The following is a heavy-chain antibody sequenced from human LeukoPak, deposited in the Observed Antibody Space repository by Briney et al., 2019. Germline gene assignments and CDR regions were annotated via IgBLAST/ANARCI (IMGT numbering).Heavy chain of an antibody. CDR3: ARDRDGVYAFDI. D-gene: IGHD4-17*01. CDR1: GYTFTSYA. J-gene: IGHJ3*02. CDR2: INAGNGNT. V-gene: IGHV1-3*01. Sequence: ASVKVSCKASGYTFTSYAMHWVRQAPGQRLEWMGWINAGNGNTKYSQKFQGRVTITRDTSASTAYMELSSLRSEDTAVYYCARDRDGVYAFDIWGQGTMVTVFS.